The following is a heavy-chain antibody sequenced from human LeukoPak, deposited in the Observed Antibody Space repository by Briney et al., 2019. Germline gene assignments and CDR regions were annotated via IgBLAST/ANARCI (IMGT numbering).Heavy chain of an antibody. Sequence: QTSETLSLTCTVSGYSITNGNYWGWIRQPPGKGLEWIGNIYHSGSTYYNPSLKSRVTISVDTSKNQFSLKLSSVTAADTAVYYCARHPRRYYYGSGSTEDYWGQGTLVTVSS. V-gene: IGHV4-38-2*02. D-gene: IGHD3-10*01. CDR1: GYSITNGNY. CDR2: IYHSGST. CDR3: ARHPRRYYYGSGSTEDY. J-gene: IGHJ4*02.